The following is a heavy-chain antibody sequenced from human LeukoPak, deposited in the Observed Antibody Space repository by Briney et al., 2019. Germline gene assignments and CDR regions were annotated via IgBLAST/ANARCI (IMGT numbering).Heavy chain of an antibody. CDR3: ARGLDDSSGYRGEGDY. J-gene: IGHJ4*02. V-gene: IGHV1-8*01. D-gene: IGHD3-22*01. Sequence: ASVKVSCKASGYTFTSYDINWVRQATGQGLEWMGWMNPNSGNTGYAQKFQGRVTMTRNTSISTAYMELSSLRSEDTAVYYCARGLDDSSGYRGEGDYWGQGTLVTVSS. CDR2: MNPNSGNT. CDR1: GYTFTSYD.